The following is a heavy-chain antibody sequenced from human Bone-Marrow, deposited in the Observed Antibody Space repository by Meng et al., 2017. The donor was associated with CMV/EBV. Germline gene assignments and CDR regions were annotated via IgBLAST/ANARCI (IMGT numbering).Heavy chain of an antibody. Sequence: GSLRLPCAVYGGSFSGYYWSWIRQPPGKGLEWIGEINHSGSTNYNPSLKSRVTISVDTSKNQFSLKLSSVTAADTAVYYCARSQSPYDFWSGYYIPGSYYYYGMDVWGQGTTV. CDR2: INHSGST. J-gene: IGHJ6*01. D-gene: IGHD3-3*01. CDR3: ARSQSPYDFWSGYYIPGSYYYYGMDV. CDR1: GGSFSGYY. V-gene: IGHV4-34*01.